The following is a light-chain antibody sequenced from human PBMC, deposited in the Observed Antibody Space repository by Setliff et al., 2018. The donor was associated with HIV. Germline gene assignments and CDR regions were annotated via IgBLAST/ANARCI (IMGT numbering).Light chain of an antibody. CDR1: SGSIASYY. J-gene: IGLJ2*01. Sequence: NFMLTQHHSVSESPGKTVTISCTRSSGSIASYYVQWYQQRPGSSPVIMIYESHKRPSGVPDRFSGSIDSSSNSASLTISGLVTEDAADYYCQSSYVTTYVVFGGGTKVTV. CDR2: ESH. V-gene: IGLV6-57*01. CDR3: QSSYVTTYVV.